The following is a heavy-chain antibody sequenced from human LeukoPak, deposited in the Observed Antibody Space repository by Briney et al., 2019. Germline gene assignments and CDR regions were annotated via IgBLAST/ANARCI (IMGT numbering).Heavy chain of an antibody. J-gene: IGHJ5*02. CDR3: ARPGVTTAGTRWCDP. CDR1: GFTFRSYA. CDR2: IGSGGVDT. D-gene: IGHD6-13*01. V-gene: IGHV3-23*01. Sequence: PGGSLRLSCAASGFTFRSYAMSWVRQAPGKGLEWVSAIGSGGVDTHYADSVKGRFTISRDNSKNTLYLQMNSLSAADTAVFYCARPGVTTAGTRWCDPWGQGTLVTVSS.